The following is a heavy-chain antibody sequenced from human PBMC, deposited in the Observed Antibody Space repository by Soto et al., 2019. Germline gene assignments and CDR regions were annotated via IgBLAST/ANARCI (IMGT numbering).Heavy chain of an antibody. CDR1: GDSISSYH. CDR3: ARXTDDILTEYDQLNAFDV. Sequence: SETLSLTCTVSGDSISSYHWSWIRQPAGKGLEWIGRLYTSGSTNYNPSLKSRVTMSVDTSKNQFSLRLSSVTAADTAVYYCARXTDDILTEYDQLNAFDVWGQGTMVTVSS. J-gene: IGHJ3*01. D-gene: IGHD3-9*01. V-gene: IGHV4-4*07. CDR2: LYTSGST.